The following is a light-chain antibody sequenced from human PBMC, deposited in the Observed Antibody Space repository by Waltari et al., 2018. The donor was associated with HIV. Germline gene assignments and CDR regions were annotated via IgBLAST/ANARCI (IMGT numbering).Light chain of an antibody. CDR3: QQYFSTPPT. Sequence: DIVLTQSPDSLAVSLGERATVNCRSTHSILYNSNNNSYLGWYQQKPGQTPKPHIYWASTRASGNPDRFTGGGSVTDVALPISSLQAEDAAVYYCQQYFSTPPTFGQRTKVEIK. CDR2: WAS. V-gene: IGKV4-1*01. CDR1: HSILYNSNNNSY. J-gene: IGKJ1*01.